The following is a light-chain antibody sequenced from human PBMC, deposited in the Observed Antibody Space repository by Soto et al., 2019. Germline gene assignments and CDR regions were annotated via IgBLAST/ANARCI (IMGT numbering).Light chain of an antibody. CDR3: QQYNNWPPWT. CDR2: GAS. J-gene: IGKJ1*01. Sequence: EIVRTQSPATLSVSPGERATLSCRASQSVSSNLAWYQQKPGQAPRLRIYGASTRATGIPARFSGSGSGTEFTLTISSLQSEDFAVYYCQQYNNWPPWTFGQGTKVEIK. V-gene: IGKV3-15*01. CDR1: QSVSSN.